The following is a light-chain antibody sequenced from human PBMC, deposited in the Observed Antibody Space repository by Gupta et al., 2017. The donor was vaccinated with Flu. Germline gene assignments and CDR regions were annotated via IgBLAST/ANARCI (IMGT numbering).Light chain of an antibody. Sequence: VMTQSPATLSLSPGETATLSCRASHSVNTNVAWYQQRRGQAPRLLIHSSSTRAANIPARFGGSGSGTDFTLTIDNLQSEDFAVYFCQQYSIWPPAFGQGTRVEIK. CDR1: HSVNTN. CDR3: QQYSIWPPA. V-gene: IGKV3-15*01. J-gene: IGKJ1*01. CDR2: SSS.